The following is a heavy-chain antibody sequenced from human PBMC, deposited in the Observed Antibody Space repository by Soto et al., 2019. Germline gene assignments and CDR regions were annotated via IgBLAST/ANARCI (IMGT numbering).Heavy chain of an antibody. D-gene: IGHD2-21*02. CDR1: GFNFTNHW. V-gene: IGHV3-74*01. CDR2: ITSDGKSK. J-gene: IGHJ5*02. Sequence: VHLVESGGGLVQPGGSLRLSCADSGFNFTNHWMHWVRQAPGKGLVWVSRITSDGKSKAYAESVKGRFAISRDNAKNTVYQQMNGLTVEDTAVYYCARESGDWPLNWFDPWGQGTLVTVSS. CDR3: ARESGDWPLNWFDP.